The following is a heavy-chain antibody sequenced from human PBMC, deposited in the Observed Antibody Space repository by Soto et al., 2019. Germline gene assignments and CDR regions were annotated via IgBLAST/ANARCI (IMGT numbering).Heavy chain of an antibody. J-gene: IGHJ6*02. D-gene: IGHD2-15*01. CDR1: GGTFSSYA. Sequence: QVQLVQSGAEVKKPGSSVKVSCKASGGTFSSYAISWVRQAPGQGLEWMGGIIPIFGTANYAQTFQGRVTITADESTSTAYMELSSLRSEDTAVYYCGAVGCSGGSCYSFYSGMDVWGQGTTVTVSS. V-gene: IGHV1-69*12. CDR3: GAVGCSGGSCYSFYSGMDV. CDR2: IIPIFGTA.